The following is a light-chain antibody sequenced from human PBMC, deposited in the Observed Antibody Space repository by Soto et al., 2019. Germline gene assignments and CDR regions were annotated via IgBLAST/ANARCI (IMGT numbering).Light chain of an antibody. Sequence: DVVMTQTPLSSPVPLGQPASISCRSSQSLEHSDGNTYVNWLHQRPGQPPTLLIYKVSHRFSGVPARFSGSGAVTEFTLKTSRVEAEDVGIYYCMQATHYRPYTFGPGTKLEIK. J-gene: IGKJ2*01. CDR3: MQATHYRPYT. CDR1: QSLEHSDGNTY. CDR2: KVS. V-gene: IGKV2-24*01.